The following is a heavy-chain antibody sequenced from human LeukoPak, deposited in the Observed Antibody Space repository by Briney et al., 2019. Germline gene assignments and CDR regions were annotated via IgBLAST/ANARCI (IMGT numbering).Heavy chain of an antibody. D-gene: IGHD6-13*01. CDR3: AKDRQQQLVLGYFDY. Sequence: GGSLRLSCAASGFTFSSYAMTWVRQAPGKGLEWVSAISGSGDSTYYADSVRGRFTISRDYSKNTLFLQMNSLRAEDTAVYYCAKDRQQQLVLGYFDYWGQGTLVTVSS. J-gene: IGHJ4*02. CDR1: GFTFSSYA. CDR2: ISGSGDST. V-gene: IGHV3-23*01.